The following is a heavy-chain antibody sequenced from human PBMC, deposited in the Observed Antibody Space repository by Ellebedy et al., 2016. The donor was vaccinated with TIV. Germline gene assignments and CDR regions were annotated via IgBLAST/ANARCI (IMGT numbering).Heavy chain of an antibody. CDR3: ARLVDTAMVKDGLTLPYYFDY. CDR1: GGSISSYY. D-gene: IGHD5-18*01. V-gene: IGHV4-59*08. Sequence: MPGGSLRLSCTVSGGSISSYYWSWIRQPPGKGLEWIGYIYYSGSTNYNPSLKSRVTISVDTSKNQFSLKLSSVTAADTAVYYCARLVDTAMVKDGLTLPYYFDYWGQGTLVTVSS. CDR2: IYYSGST. J-gene: IGHJ4*02.